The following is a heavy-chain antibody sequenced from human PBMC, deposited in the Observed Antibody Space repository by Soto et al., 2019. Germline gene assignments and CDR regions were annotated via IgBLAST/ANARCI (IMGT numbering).Heavy chain of an antibody. V-gene: IGHV3-23*01. CDR1: GFTFSSYA. D-gene: IGHD6-19*01. CDR2: ISGSGGST. J-gene: IGHJ4*02. CDR3: AKESLKTPVTGPVDC. Sequence: PGGSLRLSCTASGFTFSSYALSWVRQAPGKGLEWVSSISGSGGSTYYADSVKGRVTISGDNSKNTLYLQMSSLRAEDTAVYYCAKESLKTPVTGPVDCWGQGTVVTVSS.